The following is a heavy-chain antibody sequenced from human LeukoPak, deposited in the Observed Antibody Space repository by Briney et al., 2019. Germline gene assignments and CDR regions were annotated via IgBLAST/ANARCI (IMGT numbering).Heavy chain of an antibody. CDR2: IYYSGST. J-gene: IGHJ4*02. CDR1: GGSISSGDYY. CDR3: ARAPLEYSSSAEDY. Sequence: SETLSLTCTVSGGSISSGDYYWSWIRQPPGKGLEWIGYIYYSGSTYYNPSLKSRVTISVDTSKNQFSLKLSSVTAADTAVYYCARAPLEYSSSAEDYWGQGTLVTVSS. D-gene: IGHD6-6*01. V-gene: IGHV4-30-4*08.